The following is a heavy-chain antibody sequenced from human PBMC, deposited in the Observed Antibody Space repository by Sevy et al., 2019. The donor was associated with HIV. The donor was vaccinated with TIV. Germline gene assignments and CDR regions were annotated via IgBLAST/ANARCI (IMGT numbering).Heavy chain of an antibody. J-gene: IGHJ4*02. D-gene: IGHD5-18*01. CDR3: ARVRYNYGQKYFDY. CDR1: GFTFSDYY. V-gene: IGHV3-11*06. Sequence: GGSLRLSCTASGFTFSDYYMSWIRQAPGKGLEWDSYISTSSSYTSYPDSVKSQFTISRDNAKNSLYLQMNSLRVEDTAVYYCARVRYNYGQKYFDYWGQGTLVTVSS. CDR2: ISTSSSYT.